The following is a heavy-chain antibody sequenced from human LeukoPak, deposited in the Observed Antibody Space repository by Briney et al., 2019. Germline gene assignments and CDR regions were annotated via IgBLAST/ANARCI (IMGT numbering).Heavy chain of an antibody. Sequence: GGSLRLSCAASAFNFSNYDMHWVRQAPGKGLEWVAFIRYDGSDKYYADSVKGRFAISRDNSKNTLYLQMNSLRTEDTAVYYCAKGDTSWGQGTLVTVSS. J-gene: IGHJ5*02. V-gene: IGHV3-30*02. CDR3: AKGDTS. D-gene: IGHD2-21*02. CDR2: IRYDGSDK. CDR1: AFNFSNYD.